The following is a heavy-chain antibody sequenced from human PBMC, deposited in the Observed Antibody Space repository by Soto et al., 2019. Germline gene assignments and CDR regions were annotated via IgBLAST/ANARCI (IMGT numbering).Heavy chain of an antibody. CDR3: ARDGDYGDAFDI. CDR1: GGSISSSNW. Sequence: PSETLSLTCAVSGGSISSSNWWSWVRQPPGKGREWIGEIYHSGSTNYNPSLKSRVTISVDKSKNQSSLKLSSVTAADTAVYYCARDGDYGDAFDIWGQGTMVTVSS. CDR2: IYHSGST. V-gene: IGHV4-4*02. J-gene: IGHJ3*02. D-gene: IGHD4-17*01.